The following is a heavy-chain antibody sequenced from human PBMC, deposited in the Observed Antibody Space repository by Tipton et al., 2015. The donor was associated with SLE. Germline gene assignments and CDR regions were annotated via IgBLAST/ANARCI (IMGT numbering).Heavy chain of an antibody. Sequence: TLSLTCTVSGGSINGYFWSWIRQPPGKELEWIGYIHYSGSSHYSPSLESRVTISADTSKNQFSLNLSSVTAADTAVYYCARDEYRYDTTGYHLLGHFDFWGQGTLVTVSS. V-gene: IGHV4-59*12. D-gene: IGHD3-22*01. CDR3: ARDEYRYDTTGYHLLGHFDF. CDR1: GGSINGYF. J-gene: IGHJ4*02. CDR2: IHYSGSS.